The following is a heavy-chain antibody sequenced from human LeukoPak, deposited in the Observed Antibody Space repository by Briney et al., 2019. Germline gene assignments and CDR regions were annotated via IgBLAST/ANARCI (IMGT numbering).Heavy chain of an antibody. V-gene: IGHV4-59*01. CDR3: ARGLGLYYDFWSGYHEEYNWFDP. J-gene: IGHJ5*02. CDR1: GGSISSYY. Sequence: SETLSLTCTASGGSISSYYWSWIRQPPGKGLEWIGYIYYSGSTNYNPSLKSRVTISVDTSKNQFSLKLSSVTAADTAVYYCARGLGLYYDFWSGYHEEYNWFDPWGQGTLVTVSS. D-gene: IGHD3-3*01. CDR2: IYYSGST.